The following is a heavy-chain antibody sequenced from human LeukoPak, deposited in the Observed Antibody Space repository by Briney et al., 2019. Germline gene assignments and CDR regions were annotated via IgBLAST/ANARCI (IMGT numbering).Heavy chain of an antibody. J-gene: IGHJ4*02. Sequence: SETLSLTCTVSGGSISSSSYYWGWNRQPPGKGLEWIGTIYYSGTTYYNPSLKSRVAVSVDTSRNQFSLRLNSITAADTAVYYCASRYSTGLHFDFWGQGTLVPVSS. CDR1: GGSISSSSYY. V-gene: IGHV4-39*07. D-gene: IGHD2-8*02. CDR3: ASRYSTGLHFDF. CDR2: IYYSGTT.